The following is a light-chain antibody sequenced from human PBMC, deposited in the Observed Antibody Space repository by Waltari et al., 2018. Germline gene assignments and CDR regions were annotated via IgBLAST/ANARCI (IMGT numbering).Light chain of an antibody. Sequence: EIVLTQSPGTLSLSPGERATLSCRASQIFTSTYLAWYQQKPGQAPRLLIYGTSSRATGIPDRFSGSGSGTDFTLTIRRLQPEDFAVYYCQQYGSSQWTFGQGTKVEIK. J-gene: IGKJ1*01. CDR3: QQYGSSQWT. CDR1: QIFTSTY. V-gene: IGKV3-20*01. CDR2: GTS.